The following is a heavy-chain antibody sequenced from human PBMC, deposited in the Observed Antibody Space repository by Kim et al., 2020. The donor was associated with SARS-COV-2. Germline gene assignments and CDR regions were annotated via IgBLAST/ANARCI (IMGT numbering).Heavy chain of an antibody. V-gene: IGHV3-48*03. CDR2: I. D-gene: IGHD4-4*01. CDR3: ARGPNYSPFDY. Sequence: INYTNSVRGRFTTSRDNDKNSLYLQMNSLRAEDTAVYYCARGPNYSPFDYWGQGTLVTVSS. J-gene: IGHJ4*02.